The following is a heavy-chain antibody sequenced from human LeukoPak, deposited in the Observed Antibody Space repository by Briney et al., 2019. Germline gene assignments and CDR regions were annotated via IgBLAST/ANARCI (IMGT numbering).Heavy chain of an antibody. CDR2: ISGSGGST. V-gene: IGHV3-23*01. D-gene: IGHD6-19*01. CDR1: GFPFWSYA. J-gene: IGHJ4*02. CDR3: AKSMVKEWLYSFDY. Sequence: GSLRLSFAASGFPFWSYAMGWGRQAPGKGLEWVLGISGSGGSTYYADSVKGRFTISRDNSKNTLYLQMNSLRAEDTAVYYCAKSMVKEWLYSFDYWGQGTLVTVSS.